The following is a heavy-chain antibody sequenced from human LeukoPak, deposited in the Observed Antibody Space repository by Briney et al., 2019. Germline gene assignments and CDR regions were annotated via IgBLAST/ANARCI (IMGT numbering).Heavy chain of an antibody. CDR3: AKDYWGRSPQFDY. CDR1: GFTFSSYA. J-gene: IGHJ4*02. V-gene: IGHV3-30-3*01. D-gene: IGHD3-16*01. Sequence: GRSLRLSCAASGFTFSSYAMHWVRQAPGKGLEWVAVISYDGSNKYYADSVKGRFTISRDNSKNRVYLQMNSLRVEDTAVYYCAKDYWGRSPQFDYWGQGTLVTVSS. CDR2: ISYDGSNK.